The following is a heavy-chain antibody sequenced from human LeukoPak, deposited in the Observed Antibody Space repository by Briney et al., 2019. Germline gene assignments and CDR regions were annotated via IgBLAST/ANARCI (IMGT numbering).Heavy chain of an antibody. V-gene: IGHV1-2*06. D-gene: IGHD2-15*01. CDR2: INPNTGGT. CDR3: AIAGGGSDAFDI. Sequence: ASVKVSCKAFGYTFTGYFIHWVRQAPGQGLEWMGRINPNTGGTKYTQKFQGRVTMTRDTSISTAYMELSRLTPDDTAVYYCAIAGGGSDAFDIWGQGTMVTVSS. J-gene: IGHJ3*02. CDR1: GYTFTGYF.